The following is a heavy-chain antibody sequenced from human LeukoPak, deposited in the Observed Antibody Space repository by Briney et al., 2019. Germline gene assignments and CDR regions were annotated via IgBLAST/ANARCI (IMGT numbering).Heavy chain of an antibody. CDR2: IIPIFGTA. Sequence: ASVKVSCKASGGTFSSYAISWVRQAPGQGLEWMGGIIPIFGTANYAQKFQGRVTITADESTSTAYMGLSSLRSEDTAVYYCARELPDYYDSSGYYDYWGQGTLVTVSS. V-gene: IGHV1-69*13. J-gene: IGHJ4*02. D-gene: IGHD3-22*01. CDR1: GGTFSSYA. CDR3: ARELPDYYDSSGYYDY.